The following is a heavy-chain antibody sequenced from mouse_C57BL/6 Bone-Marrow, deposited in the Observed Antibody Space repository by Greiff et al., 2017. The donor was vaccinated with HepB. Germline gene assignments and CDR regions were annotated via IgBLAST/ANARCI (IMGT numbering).Heavy chain of an antibody. CDR1: GYTFTDYN. J-gene: IGHJ1*03. CDR2: INPNNGGT. Sequence: VHVKQSGPELVKPGASVKIPCKASGYTFTDYNMDWVKQSHGKSLERIGDINPNNGGTIYNQKFKGKATLTVDKSSSTAYMELRSLTSEDTAVYYCARITMVVAQWYFDVWGTGTTVTVSS. CDR3: ARITMVVAQWYFDV. V-gene: IGHV1-18*01. D-gene: IGHD1-1*01.